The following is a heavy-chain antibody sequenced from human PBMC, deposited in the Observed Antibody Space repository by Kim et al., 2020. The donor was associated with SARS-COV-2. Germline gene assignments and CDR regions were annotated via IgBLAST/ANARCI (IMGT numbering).Heavy chain of an antibody. J-gene: IGHJ4*02. Sequence: ADSVRGRFTSSRDGAKNSLYLEMHSLRPEDTAVYYCAKDKDFGSAYYYFEDWGQGTLVTVSS. V-gene: IGHV3-9*01. CDR3: AKDKDFGSAYYYFED. D-gene: IGHD6-19*01.